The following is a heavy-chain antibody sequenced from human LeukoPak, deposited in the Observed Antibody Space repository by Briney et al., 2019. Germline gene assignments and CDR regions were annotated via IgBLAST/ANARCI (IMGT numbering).Heavy chain of an antibody. D-gene: IGHD6-13*01. CDR3: AKVDSSSWGLFDY. J-gene: IGHJ4*02. Sequence: PGGSLRLSCAASGFTLSSYGMHWVRQAPGKGLEWVAYIRYDGSNKYYADSVKGRYTSSRDNSKNTLYLQMISLRAEDTAVYYCAKVDSSSWGLFDYWGQGTLVTVSS. CDR1: GFTLSSYG. CDR2: IRYDGSNK. V-gene: IGHV3-30*02.